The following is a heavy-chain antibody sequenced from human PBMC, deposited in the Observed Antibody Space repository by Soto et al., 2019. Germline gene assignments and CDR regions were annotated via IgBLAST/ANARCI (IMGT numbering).Heavy chain of an antibody. J-gene: IGHJ6*02. CDR1: GFTVSNGY. CDR3: ARDPGYRNGMDV. Sequence: EVQLVESGGGLVQPGGSLRLCCAASGFTVSNGYMTWVRQAPGKGLEWLSTVYSSGSTYYADSVKGRFIISRDNSKNTLLLQMNNLRVEDTAMYFCARDPGYRNGMDVWGQGTTVTVFS. D-gene: IGHD5-18*01. V-gene: IGHV3-66*01. CDR2: VYSSGST.